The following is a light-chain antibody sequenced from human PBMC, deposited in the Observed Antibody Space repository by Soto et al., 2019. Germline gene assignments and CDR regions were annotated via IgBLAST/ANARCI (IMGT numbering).Light chain of an antibody. CDR1: QSVSSSY. CDR2: GAS. V-gene: IGKV3-20*01. Sequence: DIVLTQSRFTVCLSRWERSTLSFISSQSVSSSYLAWCQQRPGQAPRLLIYGASTRAAGIPDRFSGSGSGTDFTLTITRLEPEDSAVYFCQQYTGPPNTFGQGTRLETK. J-gene: IGKJ5*01. CDR3: QQYTGPPNT.